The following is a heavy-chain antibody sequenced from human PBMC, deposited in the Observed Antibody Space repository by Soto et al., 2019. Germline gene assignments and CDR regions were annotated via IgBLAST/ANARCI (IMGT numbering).Heavy chain of an antibody. CDR2: IYSSGST. J-gene: IGHJ4*02. CDR1: GGSISSGGYY. Sequence: SETLSLTCTVTGGSISSGGYYWHWIRQHPGKGLEYIGYIYSSGSTYYNPSLESRVTISVDTSKNQFSLELSSVTAADTAVYYCARDVGYCTNGVCYSSNFDSWGQGTLVTVSS. V-gene: IGHV4-31*03. CDR3: ARDVGYCTNGVCYSSNFDS. D-gene: IGHD2-8*01.